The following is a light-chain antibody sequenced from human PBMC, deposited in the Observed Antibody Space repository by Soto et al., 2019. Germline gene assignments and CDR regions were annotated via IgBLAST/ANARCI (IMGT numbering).Light chain of an antibody. V-gene: IGKV1-12*01. CDR2: AAS. Sequence: DIQMTQSPSSVSASVGDTVTITCRASQDSSSWLAWFQQKPGRAPKLLLYAASSLQSGVPSRFSGSGSGADFTLTISSLQPEDFATYYWQQAHSFPLTVGGGTKVEIK. CDR1: QDSSSW. J-gene: IGKJ4*01. CDR3: QQAHSFPLT.